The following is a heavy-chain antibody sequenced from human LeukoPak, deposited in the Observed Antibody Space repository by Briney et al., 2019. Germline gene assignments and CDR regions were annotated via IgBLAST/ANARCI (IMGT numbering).Heavy chain of an antibody. CDR1: GGSISSYY. CDR3: ARVWAESSGYYYQYYYGMDV. V-gene: IGHV4-59*01. D-gene: IGHD3-22*01. Sequence: PSETLSLTCTVSGGSISSYYWSWIRQPPGKGLEWIGYIYYSGSTNYNPSLKSRVTISVDTSKNQFSLKLSSVTAADTAVYYCARVWAESSGYYYQYYYGMDVWGQGTTVTVSS. J-gene: IGHJ6*02. CDR2: IYYSGST.